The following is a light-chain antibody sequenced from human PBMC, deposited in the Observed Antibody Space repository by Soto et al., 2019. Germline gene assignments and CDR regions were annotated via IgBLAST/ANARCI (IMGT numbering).Light chain of an antibody. CDR1: QSISSW. CDR2: KAS. CDR3: QQYNSFPVT. V-gene: IGKV1-5*03. J-gene: IGKJ1*01. Sequence: DIQLTQSPSTLSASLGDSVPISCAASQSISSWLTWYQLKPGQAPKLLIYKASSLTSGVPSRFSGSGSGTEFTLTIRSLQPDDSATYYCQQYNSFPVTFGQGTKVDIK.